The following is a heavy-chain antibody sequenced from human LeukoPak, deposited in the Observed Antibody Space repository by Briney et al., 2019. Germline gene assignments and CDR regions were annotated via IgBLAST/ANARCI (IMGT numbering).Heavy chain of an antibody. V-gene: IGHV3-7*05. Sequence: GGSLRLSCAASGFTFSVSWMTWVRQAPGKGLEWVAYIKEDGSEKYYVDSVKGRFTISRDNAKNSLYLQMNSLRVEDTAVFYCARGVYAMDVWGQGTTVTVS. J-gene: IGHJ6*02. CDR1: GFTFSVSW. CDR2: IKEDGSEK. D-gene: IGHD3-10*01. CDR3: ARGVYAMDV.